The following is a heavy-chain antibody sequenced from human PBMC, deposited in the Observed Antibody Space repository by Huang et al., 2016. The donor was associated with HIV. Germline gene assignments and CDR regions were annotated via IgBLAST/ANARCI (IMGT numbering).Heavy chain of an antibody. CDR2: ICPGDSDT. Sequence: EVQLVQSGAEVKKPGESLKISCKGSGYRFRSNWIGWVRQWPGKGLEGMGIICPGDSDTRYSPSFQGQVTISADKSINTAYLQWSSLKASDTAMYYCARLIGSPSFYYGLDVWGQGTTVTVSS. CDR3: ARLIGSPSFYYGLDV. CDR1: GYRFRSNW. J-gene: IGHJ6*02. D-gene: IGHD3-10*01. V-gene: IGHV5-51*01.